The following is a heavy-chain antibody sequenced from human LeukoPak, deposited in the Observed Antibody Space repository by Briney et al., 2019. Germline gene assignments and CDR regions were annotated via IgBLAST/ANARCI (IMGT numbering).Heavy chain of an antibody. CDR2: INPSGGST. V-gene: IGHV1-46*01. D-gene: IGHD6-13*01. CDR1: GYTFTSYY. CDR3: ARDDGGIAATMGPRFDP. Sequence: ASVKVSCKASGYTFTSYYMHWVRQAPGQGLEWMGIINPSGGSTSYAQKFQGRVTMTRDTSTSTVYMELSSLRSEDTAVYYCARDDGGIAATMGPRFDPWGQGTLVTVSS. J-gene: IGHJ5*02.